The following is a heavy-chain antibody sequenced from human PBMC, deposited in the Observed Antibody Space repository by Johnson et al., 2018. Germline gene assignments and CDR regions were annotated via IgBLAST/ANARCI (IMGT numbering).Heavy chain of an antibody. CDR1: GFTFSSYW. V-gene: IGHV3-7*01. Sequence: VQLVQSGGGLVQPGGSLRLSCAASGFTFSSYWMSWVRQAPGKGLEWVANIKQDGCEKYYVDSVKGRFTISGDNAKNSLYLQMNSLMAEDTAGYYCAGWRIQLWLRYYYYYMDVWGKGTTVTVSS. D-gene: IGHD5-18*01. CDR3: AGWRIQLWLRYYYYYMDV. CDR2: IKQDGCEK. J-gene: IGHJ6*03.